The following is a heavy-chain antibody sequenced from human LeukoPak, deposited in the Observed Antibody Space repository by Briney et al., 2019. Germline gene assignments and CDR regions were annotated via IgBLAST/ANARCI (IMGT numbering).Heavy chain of an antibody. D-gene: IGHD3-10*01. CDR3: ARDGHAYGRGSPHY. Sequence: PGGSLRLSCAASGFTFSDYYMSWIRQAPGKGLEWVSYISSSGSTKYHADSVKGRFTISRDNAKNSYLQMNSLRAEDTAVYYCARDGHAYGRGSPHYWGQGTLVTVSS. V-gene: IGHV3-11*01. CDR1: GFTFSDYY. J-gene: IGHJ4*02. CDR2: ISSSGSTK.